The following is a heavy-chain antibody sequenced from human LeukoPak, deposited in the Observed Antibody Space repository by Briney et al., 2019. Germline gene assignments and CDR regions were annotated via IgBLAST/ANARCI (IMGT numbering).Heavy chain of an antibody. Sequence: SETLSLTCTVPGGSISSYYWSWIRQPPGKGLEWIGYIYYSGSTNYNPSLKSRVTISVDTSKNQFSLKLSSVTAADTAVYYCARGGDAAFDIWGQGTMVTVSS. CDR3: ARGGDAAFDI. CDR2: IYYSGST. J-gene: IGHJ3*02. D-gene: IGHD5-24*01. V-gene: IGHV4-59*01. CDR1: GGSISSYY.